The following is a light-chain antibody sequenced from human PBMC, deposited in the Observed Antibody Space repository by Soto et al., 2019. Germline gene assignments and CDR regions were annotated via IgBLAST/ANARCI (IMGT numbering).Light chain of an antibody. J-gene: IGKJ1*01. Sequence: EIVMTQSPATLSVSPGARATLSCRASQSVSSDLAWYHQKPGQAPRLLIYSASTRATGIPARFSGSGSVTEFTLTITSLQSEEFAVYYGQQYNNWPRTCGQGTKVDIK. CDR3: QQYNNWPRT. CDR1: QSVSSD. CDR2: SAS. V-gene: IGKV3-15*01.